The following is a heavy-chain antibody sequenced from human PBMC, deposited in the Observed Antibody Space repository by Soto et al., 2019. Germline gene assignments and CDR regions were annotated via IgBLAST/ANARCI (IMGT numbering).Heavy chain of an antibody. V-gene: IGHV4-59*01. CDR1: GGSISSYY. J-gene: IGHJ6*02. CDR3: ARGLAAAGSSPSYYYYYGMDV. CDR2: IYYSGST. D-gene: IGHD6-13*01. Sequence: PSETLSLTCTVSGGSISSYYWSWIRQPPGKGLEWIGYIYYSGSTNYNPSLKSRVTMTRDTSTSTVYMELSSLRSEDTAVYYCARGLAAAGSSPSYYYYYGMDVWGQGTTVTVSS.